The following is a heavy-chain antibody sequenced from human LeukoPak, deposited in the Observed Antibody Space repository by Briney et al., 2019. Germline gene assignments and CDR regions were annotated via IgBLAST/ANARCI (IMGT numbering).Heavy chain of an antibody. Sequence: GASVKVSCTASGYTFTAYFMHWVRQAPGQGLEWMGWINPNSGGTSYLQNFQGRVTMTRDTSISTAYMDLSRLRSDDTAVYYCARGRPGDYFDYWGQGTLVTVSS. CDR3: ARGRPGDYFDY. J-gene: IGHJ4*02. V-gene: IGHV1-2*02. D-gene: IGHD6-25*01. CDR2: INPNSGGT. CDR1: GYTFTAYF.